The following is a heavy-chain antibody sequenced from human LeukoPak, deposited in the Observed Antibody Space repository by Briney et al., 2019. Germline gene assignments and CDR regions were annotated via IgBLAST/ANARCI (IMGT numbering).Heavy chain of an antibody. CDR1: GGTFSSYA. V-gene: IGHV1-69*04. J-gene: IGHJ4*02. Sequence: SVKVSCKASGGTFSSYAISWVRQAPGQGLEWMGRIIPILGIANYAQKFQGRVTITADKSTSTAYMELSSLRSEDTAVYYCARDEVLPLGAYFDYWGQGTLVTVSS. D-gene: IGHD3-10*01. CDR3: ARDEVLPLGAYFDY. CDR2: IIPILGIA.